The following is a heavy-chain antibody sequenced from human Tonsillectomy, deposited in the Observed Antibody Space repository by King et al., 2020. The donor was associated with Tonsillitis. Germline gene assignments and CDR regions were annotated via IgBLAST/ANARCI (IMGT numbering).Heavy chain of an antibody. CDR1: GFTFSNFW. J-gene: IGHJ4*02. CDR2: IKQDGSEK. CDR3: ARREVI. D-gene: IGHD3-3*01. V-gene: IGHV3-7*03. Sequence: VQLVESGGGLVQPGGSLRLSCAASGFTFSNFWMSWVRQAPGKGLEWVANIKQDGSEKYYVDSVKGRFTISRDNAKNSLYLQMKSLRAADTAVYYCARREVIWCQGTLVTVSS.